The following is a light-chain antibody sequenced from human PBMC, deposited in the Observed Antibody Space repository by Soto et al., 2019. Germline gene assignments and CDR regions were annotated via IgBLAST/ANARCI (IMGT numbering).Light chain of an antibody. J-gene: IGKJ1*01. V-gene: IGKV3-15*01. CDR1: QSVSSN. CDR2: AAS. CDR3: QQYNNWRT. Sequence: EIVMTQSPATLSVSPGERATLSCRASQSVSSNLAWYQQKPGQAPRLLIYAASIRATGIPARFSGSGSGTEFTLTISSLQSEDFAVYYCQQYNNWRTFGQGTKVETK.